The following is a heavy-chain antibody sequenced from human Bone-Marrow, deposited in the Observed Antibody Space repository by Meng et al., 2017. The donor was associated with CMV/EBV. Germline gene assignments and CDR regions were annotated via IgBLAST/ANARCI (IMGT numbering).Heavy chain of an antibody. V-gene: IGHV1-2*02. CDR2: INPNSGGT. D-gene: IGHD3/OR15-3a*01. CDR3: ARDRRAFDFWTGDYKTYYYYGMYV. CDR1: GYTLSGYY. J-gene: IGHJ6*02. Sequence: ASVKVSCKASGYTLSGYYMHWVRQAPGQGLEWMGWINPNSGGTKYAQKFQGRVTMTRDTSISTAYMELSRLRSDDTAVYYCARDRRAFDFWTGDYKTYYYYGMYVWGQGTTVTVSS.